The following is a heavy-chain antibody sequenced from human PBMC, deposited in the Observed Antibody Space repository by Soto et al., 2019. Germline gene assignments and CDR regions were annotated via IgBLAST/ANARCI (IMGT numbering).Heavy chain of an antibody. J-gene: IGHJ5*02. CDR2: IYYSGST. D-gene: IGHD6-13*01. CDR1: GGSISSYY. CDR3: AGSLPGYTSSWYGADP. V-gene: IGHV4-59*01. Sequence: SETLSLTCTVSGGSISSYYWSWIRQPPGKGLEWIGYIYYSGSTNYNPSLKSRVTISVDTSKNQFSLKLSSVTAADTAVYYCAGSLPGYTSSWYGADPWGQGTLLTVSS.